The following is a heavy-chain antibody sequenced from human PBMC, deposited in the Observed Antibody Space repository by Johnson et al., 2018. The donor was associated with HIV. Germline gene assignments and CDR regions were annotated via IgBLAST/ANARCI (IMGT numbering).Heavy chain of an antibody. J-gene: IGHJ3*02. CDR2: INWNGGST. D-gene: IGHD2-15*01. CDR3: ATGGLVVASNFGDAFDI. V-gene: IGHV3-20*04. CDR1: GFSFDDYG. Sequence: VQLLESGGGLVQPGGSLRLSCAASGFSFDDYGMRWVRQAPGKGLEWVSGINWNGGSTGYADSVKGRFTISRDNDKNSLYLQMNSLRAEDTALYYCATGGLVVASNFGDAFDIWGQGTMVTVSS.